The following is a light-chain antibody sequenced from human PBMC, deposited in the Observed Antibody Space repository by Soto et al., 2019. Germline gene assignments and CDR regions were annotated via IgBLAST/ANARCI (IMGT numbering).Light chain of an antibody. CDR1: SSNIGTNT. Sequence: QSVLTQPPSASGTPGQRVTISCSGSSSNIGTNTVNWYQHLPRMAPKLLIYYNNQRPSGAPDRFSGSRSGTSASLAIVGLRSEDEAVYYCAAWDASLSACVFGNGTKVTVL. V-gene: IGLV1-44*01. CDR3: AAWDASLSACV. CDR2: YNN. J-gene: IGLJ1*01.